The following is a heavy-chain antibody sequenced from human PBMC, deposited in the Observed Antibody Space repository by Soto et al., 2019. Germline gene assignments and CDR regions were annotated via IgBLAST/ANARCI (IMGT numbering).Heavy chain of an antibody. Sequence: ASVKVSCKASGGTFSSYAISWVRQAPGQGLEWMGGIIPIFGTANYAQKFQGRVTITADESTSTAYMELSSLRSEDTAVYYCASGEVAAYENWLDPWGQGTLVTVSS. CDR1: GGTFSSYA. CDR3: ASGEVAAYENWLDP. D-gene: IGHD2-15*01. J-gene: IGHJ5*02. V-gene: IGHV1-69*13. CDR2: IIPIFGTA.